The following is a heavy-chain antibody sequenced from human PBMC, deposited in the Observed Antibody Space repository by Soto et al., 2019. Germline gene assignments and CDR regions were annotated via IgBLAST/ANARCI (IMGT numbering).Heavy chain of an antibody. CDR3: ARDVVVVAATRYYYYYMDV. V-gene: IGHV6-1*01. CDR2: TYYRSKWYN. J-gene: IGHJ6*03. Sequence: SQTLSLTCVISGDSVSSNSAAWNWIRQSPSRGLEWLGRTYYRSKWYNDYAVSVKSRITINPDTSKNQFSLQLNSVTPEDTAVYYCARDVVVVAATRYYYYYMDVWGKGTTVTVSS. CDR1: GDSVSSNSAA. D-gene: IGHD2-15*01.